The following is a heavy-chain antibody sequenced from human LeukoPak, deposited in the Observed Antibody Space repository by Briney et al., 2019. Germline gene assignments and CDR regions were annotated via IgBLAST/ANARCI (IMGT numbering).Heavy chain of an antibody. CDR2: INHSGST. Sequence: SETLSLTCAVYGGSFSGYYWSWIRQPPGKGLEWIGEINHSGSTNYNPSLKSRVTISVDTSKNQFSLKLSSVTAADTAVYYCARRRRWLQFPFDYWGQGTLVTVSS. J-gene: IGHJ4*02. D-gene: IGHD5-24*01. CDR3: ARRRRWLQFPFDY. V-gene: IGHV4-34*01. CDR1: GGSFSGYY.